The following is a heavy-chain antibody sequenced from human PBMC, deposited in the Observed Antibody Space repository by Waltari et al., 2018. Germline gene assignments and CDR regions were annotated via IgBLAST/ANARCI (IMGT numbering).Heavy chain of an antibody. CDR1: GGTFSSYA. J-gene: IGHJ6*02. CDR2: IIPSFEPG. CDR3: ARDGSERRAYDGSRYYYYGMDV. Sequence: QVQLVQSGAEVKKPGSSVKVSCKASGGTFSSYAISWVRQAPGQGLEWMGGIIPSFEPGNYAQKFQVRCTITAAEVTRTAYRELMSLRSEDTAVYYCARDGSERRAYDGSRYYYYGMDVWGQGTTVTVSS. D-gene: IGHD3-22*01. V-gene: IGHV1-69*01.